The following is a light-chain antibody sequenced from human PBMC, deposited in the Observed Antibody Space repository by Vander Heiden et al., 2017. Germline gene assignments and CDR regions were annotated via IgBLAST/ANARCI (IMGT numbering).Light chain of an antibody. CDR3: QHYHNWPFT. V-gene: IGKV3-15*01. CDR2: GAS. J-gene: IGKJ3*01. CDR1: QSIASN. Sequence: EIVMTQSPATLAVSPGERATLSCRASQSIASNVAWYQQTPGQAPRLLVYGASTRATGLPTRFSGSGSGTEFTLTISSLQSEDSAVYYCQHYHNWPFTSGPGTKVDIK.